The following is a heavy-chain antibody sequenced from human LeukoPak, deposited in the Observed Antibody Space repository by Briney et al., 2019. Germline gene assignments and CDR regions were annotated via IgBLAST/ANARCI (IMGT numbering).Heavy chain of an antibody. J-gene: IGHJ4*02. CDR3: AKGLYPDYDILTGFYH. V-gene: IGHV3-30*18. CDR2: ISYDGSNK. D-gene: IGHD3-9*01. CDR1: GFTFSSYG. Sequence: PGGSLRLSCAASGFTFSSYGMHWVRQAPGKGLEWVAVISYDGSNKYYADSVKGRFTISRDNSKNTLYLQMNSLRAEDTAIYYCAKGLYPDYDILTGFYHWGQGTLVTVSS.